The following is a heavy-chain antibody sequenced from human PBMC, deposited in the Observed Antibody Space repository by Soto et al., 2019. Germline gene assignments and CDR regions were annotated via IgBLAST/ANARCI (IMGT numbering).Heavy chain of an antibody. CDR1: GGSISSGGYY. Sequence: QVQLQESGPGLVKPSQTLSLTCTVSGGSISSGGYYWSWIRQHPRKGLEWIGYIYYSGSTYYNPSLKSRVTISVDTSKNQFSLKLSSVTAADTAMYYCARAWIAGLRSHDYWGQGTLVTVSS. D-gene: IGHD5-12*01. V-gene: IGHV4-31*03. J-gene: IGHJ4*02. CDR3: ARAWIAGLRSHDY. CDR2: IYYSGST.